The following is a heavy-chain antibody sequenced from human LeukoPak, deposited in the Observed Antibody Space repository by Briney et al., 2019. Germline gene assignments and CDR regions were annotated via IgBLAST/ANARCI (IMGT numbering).Heavy chain of an antibody. V-gene: IGHV1-8*01. J-gene: IGHJ6*03. CDR2: MNPNSGNT. CDR1: GYTFTSYD. D-gene: IGHD2-21*02. CDR3: ARGVVTTGYYYYYMDV. Sequence: ASVKVSCKASGYTFTSYDINWMRQATGQGLEWMGWMNPNSGNTGYAQKFQGRVTMTRNTSISTAYMELSSLRSEDTAVYYCARGVVTTGYYYYYMDVWGKGTTVTVSS.